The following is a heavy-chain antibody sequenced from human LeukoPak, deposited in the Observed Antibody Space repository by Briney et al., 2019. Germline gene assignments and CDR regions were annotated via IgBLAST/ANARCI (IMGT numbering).Heavy chain of an antibody. CDR1: GGTLSSYA. J-gene: IGHJ4*02. CDR2: IIPIFGTA. D-gene: IGHD6-19*01. V-gene: IGHV1-69*06. CDR3: ARGDSGWSPVDY. Sequence: SVKVSCKASGGTLSSYAISWVRQAPGQGLEWMGGIIPIFGTANYAQKFQGRVTITADKSTSTAYMELSSLRSEDTAVYYCARGDSGWSPVDYWGQGTLVTVSS.